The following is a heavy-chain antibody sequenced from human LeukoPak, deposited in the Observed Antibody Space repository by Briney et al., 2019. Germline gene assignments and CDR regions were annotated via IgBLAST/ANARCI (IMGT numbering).Heavy chain of an antibody. J-gene: IGHJ4*02. D-gene: IGHD3-22*01. CDR3: ASAVYDSSGYYYDY. V-gene: IGHV1-2*06. Sequence: ASVKVSCKASGYTFTGYYMHWVLQAPGQGLEWMGRINPNSGGTNYAQKFQGRVTMTRDTSISTAYIELSRLRSDDTAVYYCASAVYDSSGYYYDYWGPGTLVTVSS. CDR2: INPNSGGT. CDR1: GYTFTGYY.